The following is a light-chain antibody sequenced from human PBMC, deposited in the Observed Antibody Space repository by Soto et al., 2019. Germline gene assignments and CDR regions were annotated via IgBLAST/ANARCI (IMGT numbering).Light chain of an antibody. CDR3: QVWDSSSDHRVV. CDR2: DDG. CDR1: NIAIKS. V-gene: IGLV3-21*02. Sequence: SYELTQAPSVSVAPGQTARITCGGNNIAIKSVHWYQQKPGQAPVLVVYDDGDRPSGIPERLSGSNSGNTATLTITRVEAGDEADYHGQVWDSSSDHRVVFGGGTKLTVL. J-gene: IGLJ2*01.